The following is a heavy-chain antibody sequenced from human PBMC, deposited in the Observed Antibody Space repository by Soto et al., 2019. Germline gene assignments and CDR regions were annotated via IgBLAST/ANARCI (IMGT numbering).Heavy chain of an antibody. CDR1: GGSFSGYY. D-gene: IGHD3-3*01. CDR2: INHSGST. CDR3: ARGGGFLEWSTYYYYGMDV. V-gene: IGHV4-34*01. J-gene: IGHJ6*02. Sequence: SETLSLTCAVYGGSFSGYYWSWIRQPPGKGLEWIGEINHSGSTNYNPSLKSRVTISVDTSKNQFSLKLSSVTAADTAVYYCARGGGFLEWSTYYYYGMDVWGQGTTVTVSS.